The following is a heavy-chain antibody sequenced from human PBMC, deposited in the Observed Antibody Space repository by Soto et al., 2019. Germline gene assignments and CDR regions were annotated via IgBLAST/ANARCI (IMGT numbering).Heavy chain of an antibody. Sequence: QVQLQEAGPGLVKPSETLSLTCSVSGVSTSNHYWTCIRKPPGQGPEWIGCIYYRGTANYNASFNSPLTISVDTSKNQFSLKLTSVTTADTAVYYCARGGGSPYHDHEFDSWGQGILVTVSS. CDR3: ARGGGSPYHDHEFDS. J-gene: IGHJ4*02. CDR2: IYYRGTA. CDR1: GVSTSNHY. D-gene: IGHD2-2*01. V-gene: IGHV4-59*11.